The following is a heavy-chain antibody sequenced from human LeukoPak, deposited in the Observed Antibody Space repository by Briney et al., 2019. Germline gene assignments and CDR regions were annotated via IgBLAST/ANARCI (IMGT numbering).Heavy chain of an antibody. CDR2: IRSSSSYI. CDR1: GFTFSSYS. D-gene: IGHD4-23*01. CDR3: ARVHYGGNSGKYEFDY. V-gene: IGHV3-21*01. J-gene: IGHJ4*02. Sequence: GGSLRLSCAASGFTFSSYSMNWVRQAPGKGLEWVSSIRSSSSYIYYADSMKGRFTISRDNAKNSLYLQMNSLRAEDTAVYYCARVHYGGNSGKYEFDYWGQGTLVTVSS.